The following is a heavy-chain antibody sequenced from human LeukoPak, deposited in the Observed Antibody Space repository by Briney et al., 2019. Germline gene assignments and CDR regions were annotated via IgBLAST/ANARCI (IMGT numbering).Heavy chain of an antibody. CDR3: ASGHSSGY. D-gene: IGHD2-15*01. CDR2: INTNTGNP. V-gene: IGHV7-4-1*02. J-gene: IGHJ4*02. Sequence: GASATVSCKASGYTFSSYAMNWVRQAPGQGLEWMGWINTNTGNPTYAQGFTGRFVFSLDTSVSTAYLQISSLKTEDTAVYYCASGHSSGYWGQGTLVTVSS. CDR1: GYTFSSYA.